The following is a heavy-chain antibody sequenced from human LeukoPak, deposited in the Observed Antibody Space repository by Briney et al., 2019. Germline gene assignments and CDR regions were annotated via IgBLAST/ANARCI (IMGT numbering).Heavy chain of an antibody. J-gene: IGHJ5*02. CDR3: ARAPYDYWNRFDL. V-gene: IGHV4-61*02. CDR1: GDSLTIGRYY. CDR2: LLNSGAT. Sequence: SETLSLTCTVSGDSLTIGRYYWSWLRQPAGKGLEWIGRLLNSGATNYNPSLKSRVTISGDMSKNEFSLNLSSMTAADTAVYFCARAPYDYWNRFDLWGQGAQVTVSS. D-gene: IGHD3-3*01.